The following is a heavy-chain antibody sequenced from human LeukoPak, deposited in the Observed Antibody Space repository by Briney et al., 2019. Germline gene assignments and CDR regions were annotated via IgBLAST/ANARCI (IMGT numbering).Heavy chain of an antibody. J-gene: IGHJ4*02. CDR1: GGSISSGGYY. D-gene: IGHD3-22*01. CDR2: IYYSGST. Sequence: SETLSLTCTVSGGSISSGGYYWNWIRQHPGKGLEWIGYIYYSGSTYYNPSLKSRVTISVDTSKNQFSLKLSSVTAADTAVYYCAKDYDSSGYYLDYWGQGTLVTVSS. V-gene: IGHV4-31*03. CDR3: AKDYDSSGYYLDY.